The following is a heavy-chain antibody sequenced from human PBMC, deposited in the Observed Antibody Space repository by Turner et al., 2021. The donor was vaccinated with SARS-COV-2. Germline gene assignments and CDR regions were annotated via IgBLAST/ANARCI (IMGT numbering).Heavy chain of an antibody. D-gene: IGHD2-15*01. CDR2: IWYDGSNK. CDR3: ATDIPFCSGGSCYSLTDY. J-gene: IGHJ4*02. CDR1: GFTFSSYG. V-gene: IGHV3-33*01. Sequence: QVQLVESGGGVVQPGRSLSLSCAAAGFTFSSYGMHWVRQAPGKGLEWVAVIWYDGSNKYYADSVKGRFTISRDNSKNTLFLQMNSLRAEDTAVYYCATDIPFCSGGSCYSLTDYWGQGTLVTVSS.